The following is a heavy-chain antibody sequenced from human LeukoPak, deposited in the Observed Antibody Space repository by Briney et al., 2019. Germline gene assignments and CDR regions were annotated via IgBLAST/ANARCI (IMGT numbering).Heavy chain of an antibody. D-gene: IGHD3-22*01. V-gene: IGHV1-24*01. CDR2: FDPEDGET. CDR1: GYTLTELS. CDR3: ASMIVVTYGMDV. J-gene: IGHJ6*02. Sequence: ASVKVFCKVSGYTLTELSMHWVRQAPGKGLEWMGGFDPEDGETIYAQKFQGRVTMTEDTSTDTAYMELSSLRSEDTAVYYCASMIVVTYGMDVWGQGTTVTVSS.